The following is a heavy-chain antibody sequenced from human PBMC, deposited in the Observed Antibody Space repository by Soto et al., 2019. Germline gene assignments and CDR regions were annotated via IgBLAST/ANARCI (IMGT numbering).Heavy chain of an antibody. CDR2: IFFTVNI. CDR1: GASLSSISYY. CDR3: ASRHCSGGSCYNPGCEC. Sequence: PSETLSLTCTVSGASLSSISYYWGWIRHPPGKGLEWVGSIFFTVNIYYNPSLKSRVTISVDTSRNQFSLMVNSVTAADTAVYYCASRHCSGGSCYNPGCECWGKGAMVSVSS. V-gene: IGHV4-39*01. J-gene: IGHJ4*02. D-gene: IGHD2-15*01.